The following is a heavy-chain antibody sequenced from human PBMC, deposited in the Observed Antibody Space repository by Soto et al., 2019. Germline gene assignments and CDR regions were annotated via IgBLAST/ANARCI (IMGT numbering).Heavy chain of an antibody. CDR1: GFTFSSYG. J-gene: IGHJ4*02. CDR3: AKDSNWGDPLYYFDY. V-gene: IGHV3-30*18. Sequence: QVQLVESGGGVVQPGRSLRLSCAASGFTFSSYGMHWVRQAPGKGLEWVAVISYDGSKKYYADSVKGRFTISRDNSKNTAYLQMNSLRAEDTAVYYCAKDSNWGDPLYYFDYWGQGTLVTVSS. CDR2: ISYDGSKK. D-gene: IGHD7-27*01.